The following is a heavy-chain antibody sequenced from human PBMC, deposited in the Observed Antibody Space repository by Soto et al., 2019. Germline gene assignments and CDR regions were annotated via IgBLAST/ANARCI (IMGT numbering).Heavy chain of an antibody. J-gene: IGHJ4*02. Sequence: GGSLRLSCAAFGFTVSDNYMSWVRQAPGKRLEWVSVIYSSGSTYYPDSVKGRFTISRDNAKNTLSLQMNSLRAEDTAVYYCAREIYDDYDSSGFDHWGQGTLVTVSS. D-gene: IGHD3-22*01. CDR3: AREIYDDYDSSGFDH. CDR2: IYSSGST. V-gene: IGHV3-66*01. CDR1: GFTVSDNY.